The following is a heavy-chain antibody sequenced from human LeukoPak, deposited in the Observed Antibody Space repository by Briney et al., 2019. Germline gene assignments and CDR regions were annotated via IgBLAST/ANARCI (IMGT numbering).Heavy chain of an antibody. CDR3: ARGAHDYGDYVGYYYYMDV. D-gene: IGHD4-17*01. CDR2: INHSGST. Sequence: SETLSLTCAVFGGSFDGYYWSWIRQPPGKGLEWIGEINHSGSTNYNPSLKSRVTISVDTSKNQFSLKLSSVTAADTAVYYCARGAHDYGDYVGYYYYMDVWGKGTTVTVSS. V-gene: IGHV4-34*01. J-gene: IGHJ6*03. CDR1: GGSFDGYY.